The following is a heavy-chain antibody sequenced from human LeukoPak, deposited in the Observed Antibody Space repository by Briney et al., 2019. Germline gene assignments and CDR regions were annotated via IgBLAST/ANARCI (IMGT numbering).Heavy chain of an antibody. CDR1: GGSISSGSYY. D-gene: IGHD4-17*01. V-gene: IGHV4-61*02. J-gene: IGHJ3*02. CDR3: ARGLRDAFDI. CDR2: IYTSGST. Sequence: SETLSLTCTVSGGSISSGSYYWSWIRQPAGKGLEWIGRIYTSGSTNYNPSLKSRVTISVDTSKNQFSLKLSSVTAADTAVYYCARGLRDAFDIWGQGTMVTVSS.